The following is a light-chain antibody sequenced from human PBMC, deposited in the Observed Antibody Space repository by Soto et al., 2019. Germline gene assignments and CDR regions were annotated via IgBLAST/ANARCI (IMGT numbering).Light chain of an antibody. CDR3: ATWDDSLDVHV. CDR2: GNN. V-gene: IGLV1-44*01. J-gene: IGLJ1*01. Sequence: QSVLTQPPSASGTPGQTITISCSGGSSNIGINTVSWYEHLPGTAPRLLIYGNNQRPSGVPDRFSGSKSGTSASLASRGLQSEDEAQYYCATWDDSLDVHVFGTGTKLTVL. CDR1: SSNIGINT.